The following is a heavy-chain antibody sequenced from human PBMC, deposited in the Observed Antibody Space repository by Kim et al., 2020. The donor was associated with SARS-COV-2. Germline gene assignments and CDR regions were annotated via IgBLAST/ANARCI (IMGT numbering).Heavy chain of an antibody. D-gene: IGHD3-10*01. J-gene: IGHJ4*02. CDR1: GFTFSSYW. CDR2: IKQDGSEK. V-gene: IGHV3-7*03. Sequence: GGSLRLSCAASGFTFSSYWMSWVRQAPGKGLEWVANIKQDGSEKYYVDSVKGRFTISRDNAKNSLYLQMNSLRAEDTAVYYCAREDIGFYYYGSGSWNYWGQGTLVTVSS. CDR3: AREDIGFYYYGSGSWNY.